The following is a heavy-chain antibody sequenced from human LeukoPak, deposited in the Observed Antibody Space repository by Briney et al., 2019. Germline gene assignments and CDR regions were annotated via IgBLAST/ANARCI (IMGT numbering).Heavy chain of an antibody. CDR2: VIPVLSTA. V-gene: IGHV1-69*13. J-gene: IGHJ3*02. CDR1: GDTFSRYA. D-gene: IGHD3-22*01. CDR3: ARVYDSSDYYSLADAFDI. Sequence: SVKVSCKASGDTFSRYAISWVRQAPGQGLEWMGGVIPVLSTANYAQKFQDRVTITADESTSTTYMELSSLKSEDTAVYYCARVYDSSDYYSLADAFDIWGQGTMVAVSS.